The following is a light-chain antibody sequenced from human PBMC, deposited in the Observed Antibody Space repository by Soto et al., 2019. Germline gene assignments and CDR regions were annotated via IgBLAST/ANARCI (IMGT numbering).Light chain of an antibody. J-gene: IGKJ3*01. CDR3: QKYDRAPLT. Sequence: DIQMTQSPSSLSAYLGDRVTITCRASQGISNYLAWYQQKPGRLPKLLLFGAFTLQSGVPARFSGSGSGTLFTLTINGLLPEDVATYYCQKYDRAPLTFGRGTKVDFK. CDR1: QGISNY. V-gene: IGKV1-27*01. CDR2: GAF.